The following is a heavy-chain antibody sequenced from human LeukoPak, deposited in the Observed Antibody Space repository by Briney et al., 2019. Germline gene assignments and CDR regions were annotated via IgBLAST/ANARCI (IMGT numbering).Heavy chain of an antibody. CDR1: GFTFSSYA. Sequence: GGSLILPCAASGFTFSSYAMHWVRQAPAKGLEYVSAISSNGGSTYYANSVKGRFTISRDDSKNTLYLQMGSLRAEDMAVYYCARGPGWNDNYLDYWGQGTLVTVSS. J-gene: IGHJ4*02. V-gene: IGHV3-64*01. CDR2: ISSNGGST. D-gene: IGHD1-1*01. CDR3: ARGPGWNDNYLDY.